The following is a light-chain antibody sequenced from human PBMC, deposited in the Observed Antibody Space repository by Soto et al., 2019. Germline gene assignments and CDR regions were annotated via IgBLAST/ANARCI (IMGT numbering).Light chain of an antibody. CDR1: SSDVGSYNL. CDR2: EVS. CDR3: SSFTTSSTRV. J-gene: IGLJ1*01. Sequence: QSALTQPASVSGSPGQSITISCTGTSSDVGSYNLVSWYQQYPGKAPKLMIYEVSYRPSGVSNRFSGSKSGNTASLTISGLQAEEEADYYCSSFTTSSTRVFGTGTKVTVL. V-gene: IGLV2-14*02.